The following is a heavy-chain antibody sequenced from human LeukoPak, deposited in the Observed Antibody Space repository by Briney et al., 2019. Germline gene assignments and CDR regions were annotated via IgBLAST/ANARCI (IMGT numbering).Heavy chain of an antibody. Sequence: LGGSLKLSCAASGFTFSGSAMHWVRQASGKGLEWVGRIRSKANSYATAYAASVKGRFTISRDDSKNTAYLQMNSLKTEDTAVYYCTTAATLFDYWGQGTLVTVSS. D-gene: IGHD2-15*01. CDR3: TTAATLFDY. CDR2: IRSKANSYAT. CDR1: GFTFSGSA. V-gene: IGHV3-73*01. J-gene: IGHJ4*02.